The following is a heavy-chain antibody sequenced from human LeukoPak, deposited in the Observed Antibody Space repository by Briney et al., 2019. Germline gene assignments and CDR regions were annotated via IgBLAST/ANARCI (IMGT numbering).Heavy chain of an antibody. D-gene: IGHD1-26*01. V-gene: IGHV1-69*13. CDR1: GGTFSSYA. CDR3: ARGVGGSYILAFDI. J-gene: IGHJ3*02. CDR2: IIPIFGTA. Sequence: ASVNVSCKASGGTFSSYAISWVRQATGQGLEWMGGIIPIFGTANYAQKFQGRVTITADESTSAAYMELSSLRSEDTAVYYCARGVGGSYILAFDIWGQGTMVTVSS.